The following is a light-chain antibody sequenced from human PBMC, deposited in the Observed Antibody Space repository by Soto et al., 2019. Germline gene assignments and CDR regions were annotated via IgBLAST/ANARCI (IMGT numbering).Light chain of an antibody. Sequence: DIVMTQSPDSLAVSLGERATINCKSSQSVFYSSNNKNYLAWYQQKPGQPPKLLIYRASTRESGVPDRFSGSGYGTDFTLTISSLQAEDVAVYYCQQYYSTLPTFGQGTKVEIK. CDR1: QSVFYSSNNKNY. CDR2: RAS. J-gene: IGKJ1*01. CDR3: QQYYSTLPT. V-gene: IGKV4-1*01.